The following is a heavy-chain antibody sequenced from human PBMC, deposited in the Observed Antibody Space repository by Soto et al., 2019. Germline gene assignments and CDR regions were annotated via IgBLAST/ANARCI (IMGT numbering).Heavy chain of an antibody. Sequence: GGSLRLSCAASGFTFSRYWMHWVRQAPGKGLVWVSRINGGGTGTNYADSVKGRFTISRDNAKNTVYLQMNSLRAEDTAVYYCARDTSSTMDIWGQGTTVTVSS. CDR3: ARDTSSTMDI. V-gene: IGHV3-74*01. CDR1: GFTFSRYW. J-gene: IGHJ6*02. CDR2: INGGGTGT.